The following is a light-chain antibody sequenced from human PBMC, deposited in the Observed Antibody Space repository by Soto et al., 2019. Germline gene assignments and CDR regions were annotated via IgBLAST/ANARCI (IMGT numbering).Light chain of an antibody. CDR2: DAS. J-gene: IGKJ3*01. Sequence: EIVLTQSPATLSLSPGERATLSCRASQSVSSYLAWYQQKPGQAPRLLIYDASNRATGIPARFSGSGSGTDFTLTITSLEPEDFAVYDCQQRSNLLFTFGPGTKVDIK. CDR1: QSVSSY. V-gene: IGKV3-11*01. CDR3: QQRSNLLFT.